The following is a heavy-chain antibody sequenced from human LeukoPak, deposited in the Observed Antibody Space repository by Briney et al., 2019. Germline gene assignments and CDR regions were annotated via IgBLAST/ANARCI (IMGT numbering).Heavy chain of an antibody. CDR3: AKVPTYSSSWYPFYFDY. CDR1: GFIFSSYS. CDR2: ISTSSIYI. Sequence: GGSLRLSCAVSGFIFSSYSMNWVRQAPGKGLEWVSSISTSSIYIYYADSVKGRFTISRDNSKNTLFLQMNSLRAEDTAVYYCAKVPTYSSSWYPFYFDYWGQGTLVTVSS. J-gene: IGHJ4*02. D-gene: IGHD6-13*01. V-gene: IGHV3-21*04.